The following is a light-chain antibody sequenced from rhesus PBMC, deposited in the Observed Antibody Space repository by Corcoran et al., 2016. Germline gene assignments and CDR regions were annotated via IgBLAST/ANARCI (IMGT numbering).Light chain of an antibody. J-gene: IGKJ4*01. CDR3: QHYYSTPLT. Sequence: DIQMTQSPSSLSASVGDRVTITFRASQGITNDLSWYQQKPGETPKFLIYEASSLQIGIPSRFSGSGSGTGFTLTISSLQSEDFATYYCQHYYSTPLTFGGGTKVEIK. CDR2: EAS. V-gene: IGKV1-25*01. CDR1: QGITND.